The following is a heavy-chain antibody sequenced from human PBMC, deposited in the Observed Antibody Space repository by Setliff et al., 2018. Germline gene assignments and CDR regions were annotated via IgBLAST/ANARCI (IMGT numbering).Heavy chain of an antibody. V-gene: IGHV1-18*01. CDR3: ATTLRNPRAFDL. J-gene: IGHJ3*01. CDR2: VSPHNGKT. CDR1: GYTFSDYG. Sequence: ASVKVSCKTSGYTFSDYGIAWVRQAPGQGLEWMGWVSPHNGKTYDSPKLHGRFTISRDDSRNTLFLQMDSLTTEDTAVYYCATTLRNPRAFDLWGHGTLVTVSS. D-gene: IGHD1-1*01.